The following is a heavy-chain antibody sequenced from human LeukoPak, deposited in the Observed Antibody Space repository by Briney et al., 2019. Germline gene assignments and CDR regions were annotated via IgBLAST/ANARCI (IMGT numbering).Heavy chain of an antibody. V-gene: IGHV1-2*02. CDR3: ARDVFRSGYSYNNFYYMDV. CDR2: INPNTGGT. J-gene: IGHJ6*03. Sequence: ASVKVSCKASGYTFSDYYIHWVRQGPGQGLQWMGWINPNTGGTKSPQKFQGRLTLTRDTSISTVYMELRGLRSGDSAVYYCARDVFRSGYSYNNFYYMDVWGKGTTVSVS. CDR1: GYTFSDYY. D-gene: IGHD3-22*01.